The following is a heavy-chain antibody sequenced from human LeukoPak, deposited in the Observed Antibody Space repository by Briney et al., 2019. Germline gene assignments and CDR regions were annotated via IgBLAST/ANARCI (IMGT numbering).Heavy chain of an antibody. CDR1: GGSISSYY. V-gene: IGHV4-59*01. CDR2: IYYSGST. CDR3: ARVRRHDSSGYPKPHLDY. J-gene: IGHJ4*02. D-gene: IGHD3-22*01. Sequence: SETLSPTCTVSGGSISSYYWSWIRQPPGKGLEWIGYIYYSGSTNYNPSLKSRVTISVDTSKNQFSLKLSSVTAADTAVYYCARVRRHDSSGYPKPHLDYWGQGTLVTVSS.